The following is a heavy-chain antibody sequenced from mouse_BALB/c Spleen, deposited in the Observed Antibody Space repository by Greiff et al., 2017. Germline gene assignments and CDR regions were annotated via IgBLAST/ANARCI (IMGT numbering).Heavy chain of an antibody. V-gene: IGHV1-80*01. CDR1: GYAFSSYW. CDR3: ARLADSGRRYAMDY. CDR2: IYPGDGDT. J-gene: IGHJ4*01. Sequence: VQLQESGAELVRPGSSVKISCKASGYAFSSYWMNWVKQRPGQGLEWIGQIYPGDGDTNYNGKFKGKATLTADKSSSTAYMQLSSLTSEDSAVYFGARLADSGRRYAMDYWGQGTSVTVSS. D-gene: IGHD1-3*01.